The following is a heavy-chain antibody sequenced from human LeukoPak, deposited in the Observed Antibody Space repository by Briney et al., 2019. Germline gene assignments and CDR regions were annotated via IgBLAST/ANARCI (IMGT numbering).Heavy chain of an antibody. V-gene: IGHV1-2*02. CDR1: GYTFTDYL. CDR3: ARDMEFDY. Sequence: ASVKVSCKASGYTFTDYLLHWVRQAPGQGLEWMGWINPNSGGTNYAQKFQGRVTMTRDTSISTAYMELSRLRSDDTAVYYCARDMEFDYWGQGTLVTVSS. CDR2: INPNSGGT. J-gene: IGHJ4*02. D-gene: IGHD1-1*01.